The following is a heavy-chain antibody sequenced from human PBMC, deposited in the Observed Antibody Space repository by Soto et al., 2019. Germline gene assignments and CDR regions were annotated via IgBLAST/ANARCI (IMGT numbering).Heavy chain of an antibody. D-gene: IGHD6-13*01. CDR3: ARRGISAIGIYFFDY. CDR2: IYYSGTS. V-gene: IGHV4-31*03. J-gene: IGHJ4*02. CDR1: GGSISSGGYY. Sequence: SETLSLTCTVSGGSISSGGYYWSWIRQHPGKGLEWIGYIYYSGTSYYNPSLQNRVTMSVDTSTNQFSLKLSSVTAADTAVYYCARRGISAIGIYFFDYWGQGTLVTVSS.